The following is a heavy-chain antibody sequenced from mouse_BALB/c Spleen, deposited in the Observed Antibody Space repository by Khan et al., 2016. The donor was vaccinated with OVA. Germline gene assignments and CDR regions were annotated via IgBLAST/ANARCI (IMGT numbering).Heavy chain of an antibody. D-gene: IGHD2-14*01. J-gene: IGHJ4*01. CDR1: GFSLSRYN. CDR2: IWGGGGT. V-gene: IGHV2-6-4*01. Sequence: QVQLKESGPGLVVPSQSLSITCTVSGFSLSRYNIHWVRQPPGQGLEWLGMIWGGGGTDYNSTLKSRLSISKDNSTSQVFLKMNSLQTDDTAMYYCARAYYRYDGYYAMDYWGQGTSVTVSS. CDR3: ARAYYRYDGYYAMDY.